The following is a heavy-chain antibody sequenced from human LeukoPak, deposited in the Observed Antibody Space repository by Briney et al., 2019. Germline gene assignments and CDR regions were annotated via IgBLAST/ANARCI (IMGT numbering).Heavy chain of an antibody. D-gene: IGHD2-2*01. CDR1: GFSLSTSGVG. CDR3: ARRIILQPGAKYNCFDP. CDR2: IYWNDDK. Sequence: NASGPTLVNPTQTLTLTCTFSGFSLSTSGVGVGWIRQPPGKALEWLAVIYWNDDKLYSPSLQSRLTITKDTSKNQVVLTVTNMDPVDTATYYCARRIILQPGAKYNCFDPWGQGTLVTVSS. V-gene: IGHV2-5*01. J-gene: IGHJ5*02.